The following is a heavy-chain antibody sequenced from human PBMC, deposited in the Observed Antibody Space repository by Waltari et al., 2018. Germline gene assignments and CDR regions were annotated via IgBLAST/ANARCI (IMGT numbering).Heavy chain of an antibody. J-gene: IGHJ4*02. V-gene: IGHV4-39*07. CDR1: DGPIARSNYY. D-gene: IGHD6-6*01. CDR2: MYYSGNS. CDR3: ARGYSSWSYFDS. Sequence: QLQLQESGPGLVKPSETLSLPCTVSDGPIARSNYYWGGIRQPPGKGLAWIGSMYYSGNSQYNPSLKSRLTISVDKSNNQFSLKVTSLTAADTAVYYCARGYSSWSYFDSWGQGTLVTVSS.